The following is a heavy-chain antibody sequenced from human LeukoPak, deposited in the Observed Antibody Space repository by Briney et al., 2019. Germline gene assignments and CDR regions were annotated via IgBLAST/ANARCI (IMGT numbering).Heavy chain of an antibody. V-gene: IGHV3-48*04. Sequence: PGGSLRLSCAASGFTFSSYGMSWVRQAPGKGLEWVSYISSSGSTIYYADSVKGRFTISRDNAKNSLYLQMNSLRAEDTAVYYCARKYYDILTGYDSYNWFDPWGQGTLVTVSS. J-gene: IGHJ5*02. CDR2: ISSSGSTI. CDR1: GFTFSSYG. D-gene: IGHD3-9*01. CDR3: ARKYYDILTGYDSYNWFDP.